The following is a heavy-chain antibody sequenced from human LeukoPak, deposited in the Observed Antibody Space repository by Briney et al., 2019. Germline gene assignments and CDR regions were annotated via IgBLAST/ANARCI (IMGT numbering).Heavy chain of an antibody. CDR3: ARAPEGIGRISGY. J-gene: IGHJ4*02. D-gene: IGHD1-14*01. Sequence: PGGSLRLSCAASGFTFSSYSMNWVRQAPGKGLEWVSSISSSSSYIYYADSVKGRFTISRDNAKNSLYLQMNSLRAEDTAVYYCARAPEGIGRISGYWGQGTLVTVSS. CDR1: GFTFSSYS. V-gene: IGHV3-21*01. CDR2: ISSSSSYI.